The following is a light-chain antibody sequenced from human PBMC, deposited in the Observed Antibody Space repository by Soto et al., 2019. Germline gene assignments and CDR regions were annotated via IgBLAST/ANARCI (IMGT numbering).Light chain of an antibody. V-gene: IGKV1-5*03. J-gene: IGKJ2*01. CDR1: EDISRW. CDR3: LKYNFYPDT. Sequence: DIPLTQSPSTLSASVGDRVTINCRASEDISRWLAWYQHKPGKAPKLLIYQASNLERGVPSRFTGSGSETEFTLTISGLQPDAFARYCCLKYNFYPDTFGQGTKLYIK. CDR2: QAS.